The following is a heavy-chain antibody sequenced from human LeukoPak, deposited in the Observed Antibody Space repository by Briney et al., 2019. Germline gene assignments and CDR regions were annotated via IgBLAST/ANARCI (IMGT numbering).Heavy chain of an antibody. CDR1: GGSISSYY. CDR3: ARVSPPYYDSSGYSVHFDY. CDR2: IYTSGST. Sequence: PSETLSLTCAVSGGSISSYYWSWIRQPAGKGLEWIGRIYTSGSTNYNPSLKSRVTISVDKSKNQFSLKLSSVTAADTAVYYCARVSPPYYDSSGYSVHFDYWGRGTLVTVSS. V-gene: IGHV4-4*07. J-gene: IGHJ4*02. D-gene: IGHD3-22*01.